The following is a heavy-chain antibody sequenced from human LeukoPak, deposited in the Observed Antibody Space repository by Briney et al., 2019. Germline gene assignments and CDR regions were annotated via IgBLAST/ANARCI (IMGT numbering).Heavy chain of an antibody. CDR2: IIEDGALR. J-gene: IGHJ4*02. Sequence: GGSLRLSCAASGFTFSGYWMTWVRQAPGKGLEWVANIIEDGALRYYVDSVKGRFTISRDNTKNTLYLQMASLRDEDMGVYYCARVGPATAFDYWGQGTQVTVSS. CDR3: ARVGPATAFDY. V-gene: IGHV3-7*01. CDR1: GFTFSGYW.